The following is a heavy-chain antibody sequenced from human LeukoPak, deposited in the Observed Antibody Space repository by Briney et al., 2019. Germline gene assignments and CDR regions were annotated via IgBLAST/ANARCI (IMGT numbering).Heavy chain of an antibody. Sequence: ASVKVSCKASGYTFTSYGISWVRQAPGQGLEWMGWINAYNGNTNYAQKFQGRVTMTTDTSTSTAYMELRSLRSDDTAVYYCARAPPSPHYYDSSGYYPRFDYWGQGTLVTVSS. CDR2: INAYNGNT. V-gene: IGHV1-18*01. CDR3: ARAPPSPHYYDSSGYYPRFDY. CDR1: GYTFTSYG. D-gene: IGHD3-22*01. J-gene: IGHJ4*02.